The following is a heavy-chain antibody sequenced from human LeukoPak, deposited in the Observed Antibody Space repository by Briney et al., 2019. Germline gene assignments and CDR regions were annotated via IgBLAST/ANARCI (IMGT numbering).Heavy chain of an antibody. CDR1: GGSISSGGYY. CDR2: IYYSGST. J-gene: IGHJ5*02. V-gene: IGHV4-31*03. Sequence: SETLSLTCTVSGGSISSGGYYWSWIRQHPGKGLEWIGYIYYSGSTYYNPSLKSRVTISVDTSKNQFSLKLSSVTAADTAVYYSASLPNFYGDYVVDWFDPWGQGTLVNVSS. D-gene: IGHD4-17*01. CDR3: ASLPNFYGDYVVDWFDP.